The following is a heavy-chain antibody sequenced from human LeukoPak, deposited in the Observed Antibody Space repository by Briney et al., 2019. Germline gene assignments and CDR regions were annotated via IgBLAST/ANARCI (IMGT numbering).Heavy chain of an antibody. Sequence: GGSLRLSCAASGFIFSSYSMSWVRQAPGKGLEWVSVITGSGKNTYYADSVKGRFTISRDNSKNTLYLQMNSLRAEDTAVYYCARADVAAAGHYYYYGMDVWGQGTTVTVSS. D-gene: IGHD6-13*01. V-gene: IGHV3-23*01. CDR1: GFIFSSYS. CDR3: ARADVAAAGHYYYYGMDV. CDR2: ITGSGKNT. J-gene: IGHJ6*02.